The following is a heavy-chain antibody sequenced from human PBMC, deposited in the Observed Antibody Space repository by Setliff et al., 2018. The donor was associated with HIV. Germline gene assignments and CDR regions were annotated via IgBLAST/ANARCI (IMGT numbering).Heavy chain of an antibody. D-gene: IGHD3-3*01. Sequence: SVKVSCKASGGISGNSVITWVRQAPGQGLEWMGGIIPLFGITNHAQKFQGRVTITADESPSTAYMELSSLQSVDTAVYFCARGSGVGHTTLDDYYYYMDVWGKGTTVTVSS. J-gene: IGHJ6*03. CDR3: ARGSGVGHTTLDDYYYYMDV. V-gene: IGHV1-69*13. CDR2: IIPLFGIT. CDR1: GGISGNSV.